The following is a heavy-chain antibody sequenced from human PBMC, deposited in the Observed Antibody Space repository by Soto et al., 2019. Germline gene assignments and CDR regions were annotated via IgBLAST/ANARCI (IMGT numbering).Heavy chain of an antibody. Sequence: EVQLLESGGGSVQPGGSLRLSCAASGITISNYPMSWVRQAPGKGLDWDSGISGSGDRTYYGDSAKGRFTISKDISKNSLSLQLDSLGVEDTAVYFCVKDDGGYPSTAPHWGQGTLVTVSS. J-gene: IGHJ4*02. CDR2: ISGSGDRT. CDR1: GITISNYP. D-gene: IGHD3-22*01. V-gene: IGHV3-23*01. CDR3: VKDDGGYPSTAPH.